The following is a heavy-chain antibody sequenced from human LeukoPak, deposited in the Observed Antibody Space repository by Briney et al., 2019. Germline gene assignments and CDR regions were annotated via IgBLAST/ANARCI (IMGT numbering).Heavy chain of an antibody. CDR2: ILNDGSQE. CDR3: ARGDALGDNALDI. Sequence: GGSLRLSCAASGFTFSSYGMHWVRQAPGKGLEWVAVILNDGSQEKYADSVKGRFTISRDNSKNTLFLQMNSLRAEDTAVYYCARGDALGDNALDIWGQGTMATVSS. V-gene: IGHV3-33*01. J-gene: IGHJ3*02. CDR1: GFTFSSYG. D-gene: IGHD3-16*01.